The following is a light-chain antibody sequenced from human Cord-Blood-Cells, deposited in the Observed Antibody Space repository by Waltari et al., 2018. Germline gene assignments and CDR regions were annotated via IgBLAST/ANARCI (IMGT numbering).Light chain of an antibody. CDR3: QQYNSYCT. V-gene: IGKV1-5*03. Sequence: DIQMTQSPSTLSAPVGARVPTPGRASQSISSGLAWDQQKPGKAPKLLIYKGSSLESGVPSWFSGSGSGTEFTLTSSSLQPDDFATCYCQQYNSYCTFGQGTKLEIK. CDR1: QSISSG. CDR2: KGS. J-gene: IGKJ2*02.